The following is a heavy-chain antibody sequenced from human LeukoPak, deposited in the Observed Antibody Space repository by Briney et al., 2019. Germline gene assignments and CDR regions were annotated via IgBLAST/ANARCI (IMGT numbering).Heavy chain of an antibody. V-gene: IGHV3-74*01. J-gene: IGHJ4*02. D-gene: IGHD3-22*01. Sequence: GGSLRLSCAASGFTFSSYWMHWVRQAPGKGLVWVSRISDVGSHTFYADSVKGRFAMSRDNAKNSLYLQMNSLRAEDTALYYCARASHYDSSGYYFGYWGQGTLVTVSS. CDR1: GFTFSSYW. CDR2: ISDVGSHT. CDR3: ARASHYDSSGYYFGY.